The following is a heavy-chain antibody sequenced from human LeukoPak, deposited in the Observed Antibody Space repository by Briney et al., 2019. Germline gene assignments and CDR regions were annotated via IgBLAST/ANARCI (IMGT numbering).Heavy chain of an antibody. D-gene: IGHD4-17*01. CDR2: IHYSGSS. CDR3: ASQYGDYRHGLDY. Sequence: SETLSLTCAVSGGSISTYYWSWIRQPPGKGLEWIGYIHYSGSSNYNPSLKSRVTISLDTSKNQFSLKLSSVTAADTAVYYCASQYGDYRHGLDYWGQGTLVTVSS. V-gene: IGHV4-59*01. CDR1: GGSISTYY. J-gene: IGHJ4*02.